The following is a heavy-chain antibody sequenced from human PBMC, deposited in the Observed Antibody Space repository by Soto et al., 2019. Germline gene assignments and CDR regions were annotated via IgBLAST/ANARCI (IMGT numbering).Heavy chain of an antibody. V-gene: IGHV4-39*01. CDR2: IYYSGST. D-gene: IGHD3-22*01. CDR1: GGSISSSSYY. J-gene: IGHJ4*02. CDR3: ARPYYDSSGGFDY. Sequence: SETLSLTCTVSGGSISSSSYYWGWIRQPPGKGLEWIGSIYYSGSTYYNPSLKSRVTISVDTSKNQFSLKLSSVTAADTAVYYCARPYYDSSGGFDYWGQGTLVTVSS.